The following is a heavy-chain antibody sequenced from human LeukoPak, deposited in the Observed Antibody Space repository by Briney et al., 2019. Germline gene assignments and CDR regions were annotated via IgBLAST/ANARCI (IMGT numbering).Heavy chain of an antibody. J-gene: IGHJ2*01. Sequence: SETLSLTCAVYGGSFSGYYWSWIRQPPGKGLEWIGEINHSGNTNYNPSLKSRVTMSVDTSKSQFSLKLNSVTAADTAVYYCARLISSKPRGTYWYFDLWGRGTLVTVSS. CDR3: ARLISSKPRGTYWYFDL. CDR2: INHSGNT. V-gene: IGHV4-34*01. CDR1: GGSFSGYY. D-gene: IGHD3-16*01.